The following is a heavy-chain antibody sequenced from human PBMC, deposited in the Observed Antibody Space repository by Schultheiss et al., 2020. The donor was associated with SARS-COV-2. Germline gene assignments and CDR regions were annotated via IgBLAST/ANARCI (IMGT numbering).Heavy chain of an antibody. CDR2: INHSGST. CDR3: ARAGDSSTNWFDP. J-gene: IGHJ5*02. V-gene: IGHV4-4*02. CDR1: GGSISSSNW. Sequence: SETLSLTCTVSGGSISSSNWWSWVRQPPGKGLEWIGEINHSGSTYYNPSLKSRVTISVDTSKNQFSLKLSSVTAADTAVYYCARAGDSSTNWFDPWGQGTLVTVSS. D-gene: IGHD6-13*01.